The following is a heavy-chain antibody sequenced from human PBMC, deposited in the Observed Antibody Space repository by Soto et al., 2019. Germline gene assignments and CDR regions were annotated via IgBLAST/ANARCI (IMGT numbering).Heavy chain of an antibody. D-gene: IGHD3-10*01. V-gene: IGHV3-48*03. Sequence: PGGSLRLSCAASGFTFSSYEMNWVRQAPGKGLEWVSYISSSGSTIYYADSVKGRFTISRDNAKNSLYLQMNSLRAEDTAVYYCASLRITMVRGAPVYFDYWGQGTLVTVSS. CDR1: GFTFSSYE. J-gene: IGHJ4*02. CDR2: ISSSGSTI. CDR3: ASLRITMVRGAPVYFDY.